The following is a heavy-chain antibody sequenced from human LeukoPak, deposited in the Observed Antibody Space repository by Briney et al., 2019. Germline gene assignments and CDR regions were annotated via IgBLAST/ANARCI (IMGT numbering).Heavy chain of an antibody. D-gene: IGHD1-26*01. V-gene: IGHV1-46*01. J-gene: IGHJ5*02. Sequence: ASVKVSCKASEYTFTGYYMHWVRQAPGQGLEWMGVINPSGTWTSYAQKFRGRITMTRGMSTSTDYMELRSLGFEDTAVYYCAKDNSVGDIAWWFDPWGQGTLVTVSS. CDR3: AKDNSVGDIAWWFDP. CDR2: INPSGTWT. CDR1: EYTFTGYY.